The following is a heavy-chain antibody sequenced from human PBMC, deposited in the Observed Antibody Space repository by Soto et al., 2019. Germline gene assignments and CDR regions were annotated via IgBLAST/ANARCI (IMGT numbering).Heavy chain of an antibody. J-gene: IGHJ5*01. D-gene: IGHD2-2*01. CDR1: GFTFSRYG. CDR3: ARDPSEGRVGNWFES. Sequence: GSLRLSCAASGFTFSRYGMNWLRQAPGKGLEWVASISSSTSYVYYADSVKGRFSTSRDNAKNILYLEMYALRTEDTAVYYCARDPSEGRVGNWFESWGQGTLVTVSS. V-gene: IGHV3-21*06. CDR2: ISSSTSYV.